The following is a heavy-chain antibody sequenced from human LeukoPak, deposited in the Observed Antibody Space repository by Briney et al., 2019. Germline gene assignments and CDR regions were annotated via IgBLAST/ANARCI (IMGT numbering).Heavy chain of an antibody. J-gene: IGHJ4*02. CDR1: GYAFTGYY. CDR2: INPNSGDT. D-gene: IGHD3-22*01. CDR3: ARGYYDSGGPRLDY. Sequence: ASVKVSCKASGYAFTGYYIHWVRLAPGQGPEWMGWINPNSGDTNYGQKFQGRVTMTRDTSISTAYMELTRLTSDDTTVYYCARGYYDSGGPRLDYWGQGTLFTVSS. V-gene: IGHV1-2*02.